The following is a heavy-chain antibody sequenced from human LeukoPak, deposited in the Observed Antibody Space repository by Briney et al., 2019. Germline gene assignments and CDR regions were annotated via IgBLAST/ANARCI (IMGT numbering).Heavy chain of an antibody. CDR3: ARGGYYGSGNDFRFDP. J-gene: IGHJ5*02. D-gene: IGHD3-10*01. V-gene: IGHV4-59*01. CDR1: GGSISSYY. Sequence: PWETLSLPCTVSGGSISSYYWSWAPQPPGKGLGWVGFIYYRGSTNYKPSLKSRVTISVDTSKNQFSLKLSSVTAADTAVYYCARGGYYGSGNDFRFDPWGQGTLVTVSS. CDR2: IYYRGST.